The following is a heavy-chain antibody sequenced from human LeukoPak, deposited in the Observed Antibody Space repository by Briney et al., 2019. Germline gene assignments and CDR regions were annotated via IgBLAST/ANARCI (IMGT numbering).Heavy chain of an antibody. J-gene: IGHJ4*02. CDR3: ATTLAGSYGWYY. V-gene: IGHV5-51*01. CDR1: GYGFTSYW. Sequence: HGESLKISCKHSGYGFTSYWIGWVRQMPGKGLEWMGLIYAADSDTRYGPSFQGQVTISADKSISTAYLLWSSLEASDTAMYYCATTLAGSYGWYYWGQGTLVTVSS. D-gene: IGHD5-18*01. CDR2: IYAADSDT.